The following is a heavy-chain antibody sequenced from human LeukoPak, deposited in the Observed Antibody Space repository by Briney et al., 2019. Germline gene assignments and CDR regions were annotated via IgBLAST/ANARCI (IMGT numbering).Heavy chain of an antibody. CDR2: INHSGST. CDR1: DGSFSGYY. D-gene: IGHD3-22*01. Sequence: PSETLSLTCAVYDGSFSGYYWSWIRQPPGKGLEWIGEINHSGSTNYNPSLKSRVTISVDTSKNQFSLKLSSVTAADTAVYYCARPRDNYYDSSGYWYFDLWGRGTLVTVSS. CDR3: ARPRDNYYDSSGYWYFDL. J-gene: IGHJ2*01. V-gene: IGHV4-34*01.